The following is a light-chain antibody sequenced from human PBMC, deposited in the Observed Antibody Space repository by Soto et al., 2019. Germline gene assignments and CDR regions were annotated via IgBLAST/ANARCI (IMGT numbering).Light chain of an antibody. CDR3: QEYHTWPWT. J-gene: IGKJ1*01. CDR1: ERISNH. CDR2: SAS. Sequence: ELVMTQWPVALYVTLWESATLSFRASERISNHLAWYQQKPGQAPRLLIYSASTRATGIPARFIGSGSATAFTLTIRSLQSEDFAVYSCQEYHTWPWTFGQGTKVDIK. V-gene: IGKV3D-15*01.